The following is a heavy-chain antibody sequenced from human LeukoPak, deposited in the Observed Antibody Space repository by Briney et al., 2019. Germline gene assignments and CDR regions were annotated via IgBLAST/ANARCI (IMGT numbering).Heavy chain of an antibody. V-gene: IGHV3-74*01. CDR1: GFTLSSYW. CDR2: INSDGSST. CDR3: ARAGGYCGRISCPYYFDY. J-gene: IGHJ4*02. Sequence: GGSLRLSCAASGFTLSSYWMHWVRQAPGKGLVWVSRINSDGSSTSYADSVKGRFTISRDNAKNTLYLQMNSLRAEDTAVYYCARAGGYCGRISCPYYFDYWGQGSLVAVSS. D-gene: IGHD2-15*01.